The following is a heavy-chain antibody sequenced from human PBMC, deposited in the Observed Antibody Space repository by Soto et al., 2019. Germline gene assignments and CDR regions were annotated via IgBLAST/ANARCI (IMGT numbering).Heavy chain of an antibody. CDR2: ISGSGGST. D-gene: IGHD1-1*01. Sequence: GGSLRLSCAASGFTFSSYAMSWVRQAPGKGLEWVSAISGSGGSTYYADSVKGRFTISRDNSKNTLYLQMNSLRAKDTAVYYCAKMGNWNERGGYFDYWGQGTLVTVSS. CDR3: AKMGNWNERGGYFDY. V-gene: IGHV3-23*01. CDR1: GFTFSSYA. J-gene: IGHJ4*02.